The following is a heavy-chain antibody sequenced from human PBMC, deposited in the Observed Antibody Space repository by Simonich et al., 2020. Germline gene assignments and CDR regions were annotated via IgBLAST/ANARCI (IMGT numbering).Heavy chain of an antibody. CDR3: ASSKRGYNWNDFDY. CDR2: TNPKSVGT. Sequence: QVQLVQSGAEVKKPGASVKVSCKASGYTFTGYYMHWGRKAPGQGLEGMGWTNPKSVGTNYAQKFQGRVTMTRDTAISTAYMELSRLRSDDTAVYYCASSKRGYNWNDFDYWGQGTLVTVSS. CDR1: GYTFTGYY. V-gene: IGHV1-2*02. J-gene: IGHJ4*02. D-gene: IGHD1-1*01.